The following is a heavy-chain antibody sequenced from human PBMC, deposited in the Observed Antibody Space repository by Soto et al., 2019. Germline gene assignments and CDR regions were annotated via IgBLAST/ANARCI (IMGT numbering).Heavy chain of an antibody. J-gene: IGHJ4*02. CDR2: IIPLFGKA. D-gene: IGHD3-22*01. V-gene: IGHV1-69*13. Sequence: WASVKVSCKASGGTFSRYAISWVRQAPGQGLEWMGGIIPLFGKANYAQKFQGRVTITADESTSTAYMELSSLRSEDTAVYYCARDGTLYDSSGYYYLYWGQGTLVTVSS. CDR1: GGTFSRYA. CDR3: ARDGTLYDSSGYYYLY.